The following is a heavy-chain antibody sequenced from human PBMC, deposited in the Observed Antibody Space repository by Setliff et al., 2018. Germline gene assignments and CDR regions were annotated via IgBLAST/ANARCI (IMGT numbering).Heavy chain of an antibody. CDR1: GFSFRNYG. Sequence: GESLKISCAASGFSFRNYGMHWVRQAPGKGLDWVAFIQSDRDKTYYAESVKGRFTISRDNSENTLHLQMNGLRVEDTAIYYCAKDRYSQSYDADYFDYWGQGTLVTVSS. V-gene: IGHV3-30*02. J-gene: IGHJ4*02. CDR3: AKDRYSQSYDADYFDY. CDR2: IQSDRDKT. D-gene: IGHD1-26*01.